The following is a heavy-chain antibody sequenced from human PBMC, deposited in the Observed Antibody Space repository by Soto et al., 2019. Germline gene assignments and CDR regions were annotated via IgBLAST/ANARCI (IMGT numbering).Heavy chain of an antibody. J-gene: IGHJ4*02. V-gene: IGHV4-59*01. CDR3: AYAPTRAGIAAA. CDR1: GGSISSYY. CDR2: IYYSGST. Sequence: PSETLSLTCTVSGGSISSYYWSWIRQPPGKGLEWIGYIYYSGSTNYNPSLKSRVTISVDTSKNQFSLKLSSVTAADTAVYYCAYAPTRAGIAAAWGQGTLVTVSS. D-gene: IGHD6-13*01.